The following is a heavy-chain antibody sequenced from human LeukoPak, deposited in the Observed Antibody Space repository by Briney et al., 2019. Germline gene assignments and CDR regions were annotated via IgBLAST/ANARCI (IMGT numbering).Heavy chain of an antibody. CDR2: INPNSGGT. CDR1: GYTFTGYY. D-gene: IGHD2-2*01. Sequence: GASVKVSCKASGYTFTGYYMHWVRQAPGQGLEWMGWINPNSGGTNYAQKFQGRVTMTRDTSISTAYMELSRLRSDDTAVYYCARERSVVPAAPFDYWGQGTLVTVSS. CDR3: ARERSVVPAAPFDY. J-gene: IGHJ4*02. V-gene: IGHV1-2*02.